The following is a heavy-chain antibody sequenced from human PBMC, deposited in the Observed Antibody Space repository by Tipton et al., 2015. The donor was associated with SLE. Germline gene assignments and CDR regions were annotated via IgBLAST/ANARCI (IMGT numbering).Heavy chain of an antibody. CDR3: ARDRDIVLYFDY. CDR1: GFTFSKFG. J-gene: IGHJ4*02. CDR2: IRYDGSNK. V-gene: IGHV3-30*02. D-gene: IGHD2-8*02. Sequence: SLRLSCIASGFTFSKFGMNWVRQAPGKGLEWVAFIRYDGSNKYYADSVKGRFTISRDNAKNSLYLQMNSLRAEDTAVYYCARDRDIVLYFDYWGQGTLVTVSS.